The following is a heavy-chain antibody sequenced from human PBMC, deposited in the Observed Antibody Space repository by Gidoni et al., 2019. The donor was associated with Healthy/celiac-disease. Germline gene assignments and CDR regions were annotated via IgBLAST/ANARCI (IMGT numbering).Heavy chain of an antibody. Sequence: EVQLVESGGGLVQPGRSLRISCAASGFTFDDYAMHWVRQAPGKGLAWVSGISWNSGSIGYADSVKGRFTISRDNAKNSLYLQMNSLRAEDTALYYCAKDAFAGDYDSSGYFDYWGQGTLVTVSP. V-gene: IGHV3-9*01. J-gene: IGHJ4*02. CDR2: ISWNSGSI. CDR1: GFTFDDYA. CDR3: AKDAFAGDYDSSGYFDY. D-gene: IGHD3-22*01.